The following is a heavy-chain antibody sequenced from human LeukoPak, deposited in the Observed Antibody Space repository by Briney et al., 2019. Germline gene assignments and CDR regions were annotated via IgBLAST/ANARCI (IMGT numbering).Heavy chain of an antibody. Sequence: PGGSLRLSCAASGFTFSSFWMSWVRQAPGKRLEWVANIKEDGSETYYVDSVKGRFTISRDNAKNSLYVQMNSLRAEDTAVYYCVRGITSGPRRYDVRNFDYWGQGTPVTVSS. V-gene: IGHV3-7*01. CDR1: GFTFSSFW. CDR2: IKEDGSET. D-gene: IGHD3-3*01. CDR3: VRGITSGPRRYDVRNFDY. J-gene: IGHJ4*02.